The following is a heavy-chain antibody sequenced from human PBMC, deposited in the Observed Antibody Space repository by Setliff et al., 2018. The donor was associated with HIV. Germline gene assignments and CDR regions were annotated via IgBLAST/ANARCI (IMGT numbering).Heavy chain of an antibody. CDR3: ARRPSPYYYYDSSGYSGGNVDY. CDR1: GGSISSSSYY. V-gene: IGHV4-39*01. Sequence: PSETLSLTCTVSGGSISSSSYYWGWIRQPPGKGLEWIGNIFYSGHTFYNPSLKSRVTISVDTSKNQFSLKLRSVTAADTAVYYCARRPSPYYYYDSSGYSGGNVDYWGRGTLVTVSS. D-gene: IGHD3-22*01. J-gene: IGHJ4*02. CDR2: IFYSGHT.